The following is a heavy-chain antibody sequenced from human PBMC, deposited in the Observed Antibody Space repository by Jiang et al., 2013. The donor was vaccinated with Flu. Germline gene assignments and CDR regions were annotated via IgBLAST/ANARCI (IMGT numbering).Heavy chain of an antibody. Sequence: TLTCTFSGFSLTTTKMRVNWIRQPPGKALEWLARIDWDDDKFYNSSLRTRLTLSKDTSKNQVVLTMTNMDPVDTATYYCARASGPSSIEDVFDFWGQGTLVTVSS. CDR3: ARASGPSSIEDVFDF. V-gene: IGHV2-70*04. CDR2: IDWDDDK. J-gene: IGHJ3*01. CDR1: GFSLTTTKMR. D-gene: IGHD6-25*01.